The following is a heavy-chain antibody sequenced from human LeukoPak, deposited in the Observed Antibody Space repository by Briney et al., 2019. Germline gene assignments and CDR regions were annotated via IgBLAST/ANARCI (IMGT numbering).Heavy chain of an antibody. CDR1: GDSVSSINGA. CDR3: AIDLGNTGWYTFDY. Sequence: SQTLSLTCVISGDSVSSINGAWNWVRQSPSRGLEWLGRTYCRSKWYNDYAVSIQGRMTIHPDISKNQYSLQLKSVTLEDTAVYYCAIDLGNTGWYTFDYWGQGIRVTVSS. J-gene: IGHJ4*02. V-gene: IGHV6-1*01. CDR2: TYCRSKWYN. D-gene: IGHD6-19*01.